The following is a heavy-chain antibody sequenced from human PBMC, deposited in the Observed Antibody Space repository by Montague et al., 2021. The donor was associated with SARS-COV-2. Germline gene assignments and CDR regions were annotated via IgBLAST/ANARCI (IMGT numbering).Heavy chain of an antibody. D-gene: IGHD5-18*01. V-gene: IGHV3-49*04. Sequence: SLRLSCAASGFTFGGDATTWVRQAPGKGLEWLGFIRDTSYGGAAEYAASVRGRFTFSRDNSKSIAYLQMDSLKTEDTAVYYCGRLLVNTAAVIHYCYGVDVWGRGTTVIVSS. J-gene: IGHJ6*02. CDR3: GRLLVNTAAVIHYCYGVDV. CDR2: IRDTSYGGAA. CDR1: GFTFGGDA.